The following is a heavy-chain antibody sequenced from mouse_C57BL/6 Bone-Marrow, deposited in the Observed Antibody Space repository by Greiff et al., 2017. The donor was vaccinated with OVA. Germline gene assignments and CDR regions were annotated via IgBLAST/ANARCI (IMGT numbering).Heavy chain of an antibody. CDR2: IYPSDSET. Sequence: QVQLQQSGAELVRPGSSVKLSCKASGYTFTSYWMDWVKQRPGQGLEWIGNIYPSDSETHYNQKFKDKATLTVDKSSSTAYMQLSSLTSEDSAVYYCARFDSRRWYFDVWGTGTTVTVSS. V-gene: IGHV1-61*01. J-gene: IGHJ1*03. CDR1: GYTFTSYW. CDR3: ARFDSRRWYFDV.